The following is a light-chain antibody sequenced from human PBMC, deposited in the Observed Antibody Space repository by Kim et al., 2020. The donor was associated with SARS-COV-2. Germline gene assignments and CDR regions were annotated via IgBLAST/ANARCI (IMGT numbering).Light chain of an antibody. CDR1: QSVTSNY. V-gene: IGKV3-20*01. CDR2: GAS. J-gene: IGKJ2*01. Sequence: EIVLTQSPDTLSLSPGERATLSCRAGQSVTSNYLAWYRQKPGQAPRLLIYGASSRATGIPDRFSASGSGTDFTLTISRLEPEDFAVYYCQQYSTSLYTFGQGTKLEI. CDR3: QQYSTSLYT.